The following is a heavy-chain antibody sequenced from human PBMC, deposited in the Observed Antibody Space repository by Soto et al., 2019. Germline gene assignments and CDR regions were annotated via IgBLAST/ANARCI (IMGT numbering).Heavy chain of an antibody. CDR1: GFTFSIHW. CDR3: ARDSDYGEDYHHGMDV. D-gene: IGHD4-17*01. V-gene: IGHV3-7*01. Sequence: GSLRLSCAASGFTFSIHWMSWVRQAPGNGLEWVANIKQDGSEKNYVDSVKGRFTISRDNAKNSLYLQMNSLRAEDTAVYFCARDSDYGEDYHHGMDVCGQGNTVAV. J-gene: IGHJ6*02. CDR2: IKQDGSEK.